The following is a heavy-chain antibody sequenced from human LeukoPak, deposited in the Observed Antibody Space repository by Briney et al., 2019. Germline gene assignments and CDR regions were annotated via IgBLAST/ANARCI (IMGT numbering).Heavy chain of an antibody. D-gene: IGHD4-17*01. Sequence: GGSLRLSCSASGFTISSYCMHWVRQAPGKGLEWVAVIWYDGSNKYYADSVKGRFTISRDNSKNTLYLQMTSLRAEDTAVYYCAREVDYWDYPPDYYYYSAIDVWGQGTTVTVSS. J-gene: IGHJ6*02. CDR1: GFTISSYC. V-gene: IGHV3-33*01. CDR2: IWYDGSNK. CDR3: AREVDYWDYPPDYYYYSAIDV.